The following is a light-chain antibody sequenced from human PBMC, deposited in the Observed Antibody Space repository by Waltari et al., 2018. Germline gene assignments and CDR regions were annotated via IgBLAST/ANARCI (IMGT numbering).Light chain of an antibody. Sequence: QSALTQPPPVPGSPGPPVTISCTGTSSDVGGYNYVSWYQHHPAKPPNLMIYEVSKRPSGVPDRFSGSKSGNTASLTISGLQAEDEADYYCCSYAGSNSWVFGGGTKLTVL. V-gene: IGLV2-11*01. J-gene: IGLJ3*02. CDR1: SSDVGGYNY. CDR3: CSYAGSNSWV. CDR2: EVS.